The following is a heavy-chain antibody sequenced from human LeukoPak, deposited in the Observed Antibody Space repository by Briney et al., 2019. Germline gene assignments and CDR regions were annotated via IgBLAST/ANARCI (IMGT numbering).Heavy chain of an antibody. CDR2: IITSSSYT. D-gene: IGHD5-12*01. CDR3: ARGPSGYHNT. Sequence: PGGSLILSCAASGITFSSYTMNWARQAPGKRLELVSFIITSSSYTYYADSVKSRFTISRDNARNTLYLQMNSVRAEDTAVYYCARGPSGYHNTGGKGTLFTVSS. CDR1: GITFSSYT. J-gene: IGHJ4*02. V-gene: IGHV3-21*01.